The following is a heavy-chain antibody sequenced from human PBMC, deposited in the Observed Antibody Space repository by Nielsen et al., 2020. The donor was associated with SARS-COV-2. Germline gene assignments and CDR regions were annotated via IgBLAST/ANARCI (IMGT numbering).Heavy chain of an antibody. J-gene: IGHJ3*02. CDR2: IYHSGRT. D-gene: IGHD3-16*01. V-gene: IGHV4-30-2*01. CDR1: GGSISSVGYS. CDR3: ARGGRITFGGADDAFDI. Sequence: SETLSLTCAVSGGSISSVGYSWSWILQPPGKGLEWIGYIYHSGRTYYNPSLKSRVTISVDRSKNQFSLKLSSVTAADTAVYYCARGGRITFGGADDAFDIWGQGTMVTVSS.